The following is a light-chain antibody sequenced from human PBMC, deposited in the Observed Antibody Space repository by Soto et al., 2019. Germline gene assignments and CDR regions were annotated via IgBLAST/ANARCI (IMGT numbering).Light chain of an antibody. CDR2: GAS. CDR1: QSVSSSY. Sequence: DIVLTQSPSTLSVSPGQRATLSCRASQSVSSSYLAWYQQKPGQAPRLLIYGASSRATGIPDRFSGSGSGTDFNLTINRLEPEDFAVYYCEQYDNSITFGGGTKVDIK. CDR3: EQYDNSIT. J-gene: IGKJ4*01. V-gene: IGKV3-20*01.